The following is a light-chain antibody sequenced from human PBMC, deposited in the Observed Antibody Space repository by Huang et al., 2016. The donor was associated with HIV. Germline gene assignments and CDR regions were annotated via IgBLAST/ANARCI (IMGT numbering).Light chain of an antibody. V-gene: IGKV3-15*01. CDR2: GTF. CDR3: QQYNNWPPT. CDR1: QGVTNN. J-gene: IGKJ1*01. Sequence: EIVMTQSPATLSVSPVERATLSCRASQGVTNNLAWYQQKPGQAPRLLSEGTFTRATGIPARVSGSGSGTEFTLTISSLQSEDVAVYYCQQYNNWPPTFGQGTKVEIK.